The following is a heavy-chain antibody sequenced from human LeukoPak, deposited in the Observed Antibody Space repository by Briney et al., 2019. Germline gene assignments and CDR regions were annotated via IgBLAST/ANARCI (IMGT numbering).Heavy chain of an antibody. CDR1: GGSISSYY. V-gene: IGHV4-59*01. CDR2: IYYSGST. Sequence: SETLSLTCTVSGGSISSYYWSWIRQPPGKGLEWIGYIYYSGSTNYNPSLKSRVTISVDTSKNQFSLKLSSVTAADTAVYYCARSTLRGGYGHYFDYWGQGTLVTVSS. J-gene: IGHJ4*02. D-gene: IGHD5-12*01. CDR3: ARSTLRGGYGHYFDY.